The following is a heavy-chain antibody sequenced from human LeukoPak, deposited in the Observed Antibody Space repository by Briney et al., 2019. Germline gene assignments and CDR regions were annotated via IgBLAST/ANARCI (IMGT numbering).Heavy chain of an antibody. CDR2: IYYSGST. J-gene: IGHJ6*02. Sequence: PSQTLSLTCTVSGGSISSGGYYWSWSRQHPGKGLEWIGYIYYSGSTYYNPSLKSRVTISVDTSKNQFSLKLSSVTAADTAVYYCARGLDSYDFWSGYTYYYYGMDVWGQGTTVTVSS. D-gene: IGHD3-3*01. CDR1: GGSISSGGYY. CDR3: ARGLDSYDFWSGYTYYYYGMDV. V-gene: IGHV4-31*03.